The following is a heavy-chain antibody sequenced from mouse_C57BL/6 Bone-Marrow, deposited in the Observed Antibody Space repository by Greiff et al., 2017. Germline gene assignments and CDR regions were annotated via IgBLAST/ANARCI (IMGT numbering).Heavy chain of an antibody. D-gene: IGHD2-13*01. V-gene: IGHV3-6*01. J-gene: IGHJ3*01. Sequence: EVKLQESGPGLVKPSQSLSLTCSVTGYSITSGYYWNWIRQFPGNKLEWMGYISYDGSNNYNPSLKNRLSFTRDTSTNQFFLKLNSVTTEDTATYYCARGPQDYTYWGQGTLVTVSA. CDR3: ARGPQDYTY. CDR1: GYSITSGYY. CDR2: ISYDGSN.